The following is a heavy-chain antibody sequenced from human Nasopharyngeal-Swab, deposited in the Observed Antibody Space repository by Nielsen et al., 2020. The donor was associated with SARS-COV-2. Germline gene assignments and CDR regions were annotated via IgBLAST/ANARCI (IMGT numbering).Heavy chain of an antibody. CDR1: GFIFGNDA. D-gene: IGHD2-2*01. CDR2: IGGNGARK. V-gene: IGHV3-23*01. Sequence: GSLRLSCVASGFIFGNDAMAWVRQAPGKGLEWVSAIGGNGARKHYAESVRGRFIISRDNSKSTLDLQMNSLRAEDTAVYYCAKDYAIGYWGQGTLVTVSS. CDR3: AKDYAIGY. J-gene: IGHJ4*02.